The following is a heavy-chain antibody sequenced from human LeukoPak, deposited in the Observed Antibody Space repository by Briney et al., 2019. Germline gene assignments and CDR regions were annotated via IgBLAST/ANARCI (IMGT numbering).Heavy chain of an antibody. V-gene: IGHV4-38-2*02. CDR3: ARDTRTAQGFDY. CDR1: DYSISSGYY. CDR2: IFQSGHT. D-gene: IGHD2-15*01. J-gene: IGHJ4*02. Sequence: KTSETLSLTCTVSDYSISSGYYWGWIRQPPGEGLEWTGSIFQSGHTYYSPSLKSRVTISVDTSNNRLSLSLSAVTAADTAIYYCARDTRTAQGFDYWGQGILVTASS.